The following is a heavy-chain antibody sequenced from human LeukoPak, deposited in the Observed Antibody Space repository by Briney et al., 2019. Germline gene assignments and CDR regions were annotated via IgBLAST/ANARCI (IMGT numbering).Heavy chain of an antibody. D-gene: IGHD3-10*01. CDR2: ISSSSNTI. Sequence: GGSLRLSCAASGFTFSSYSMNWVRQAPGKGLEWVSYISSSSNTIYYADSVKGRFTISRDNAKNSLYLQMNSLRADDTAVYYWARKFGELSSILDYWGQGTLVTVSS. V-gene: IGHV3-48*01. CDR1: GFTFSSYS. CDR3: ARKFGELSSILDY. J-gene: IGHJ4*02.